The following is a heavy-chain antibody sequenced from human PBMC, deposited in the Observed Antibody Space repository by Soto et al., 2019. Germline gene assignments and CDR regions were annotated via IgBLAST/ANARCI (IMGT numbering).Heavy chain of an antibody. CDR1: GGSISSGGYY. D-gene: IGHD2-15*01. CDR2: IYYSGST. J-gene: IGHJ5*02. Sequence: SETLSLTCTVSGGSISSGGYYWSWIRQHPWKGLEWIGYIYYSGSTYYNPSLKSRVTISVDTSKNQFSLKLSSVTAADTAVYYCARDVGYCSGGSCYRGWFDPWGQGXLVTVSS. V-gene: IGHV4-31*03. CDR3: ARDVGYCSGGSCYRGWFDP.